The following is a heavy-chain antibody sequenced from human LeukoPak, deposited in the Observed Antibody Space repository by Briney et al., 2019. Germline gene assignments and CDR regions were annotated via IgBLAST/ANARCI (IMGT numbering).Heavy chain of an antibody. J-gene: IGHJ3*02. D-gene: IGHD1/OR15-1a*01. V-gene: IGHV6-1*01. Sequence: SQTLSLTCAISGDSVSSNGAAWNWIRQFPSRGLEWLGRTYYRSKWYNDYAVSVKSRITINPDTSKNQFSLQLKSVTPEDTAVYYCAGETSPSDAFDIWGQGTMVTVSS. CDR2: TYYRSKWYN. CDR1: GDSVSSNGAA. CDR3: AGETSPSDAFDI.